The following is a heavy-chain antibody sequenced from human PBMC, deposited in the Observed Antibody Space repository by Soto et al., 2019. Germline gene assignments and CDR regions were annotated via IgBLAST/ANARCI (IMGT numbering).Heavy chain of an antibody. D-gene: IGHD3-10*01. CDR1: GGSVSSGSYY. CDR3: ARAPILWFGELLYFDY. CDR2: IYYSGST. J-gene: IGHJ4*02. Sequence: SETLSLTCTVSGGSVSSGSYYWSWIRQPPGKGLEWIGYIYYSGSTNYNRSLKSRVTISVDTSKNQFSLKLSSVTAADTAVYYCARAPILWFGELLYFDYWGQGTLVTVSS. V-gene: IGHV4-61*01.